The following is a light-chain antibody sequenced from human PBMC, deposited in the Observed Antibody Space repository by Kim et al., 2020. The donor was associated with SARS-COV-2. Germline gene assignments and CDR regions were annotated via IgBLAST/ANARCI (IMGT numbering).Light chain of an antibody. J-gene: IGLJ2*01. CDR3: QVWGNSAHVL. Sequence: SYELTQPLSVSVALGQTARVACGGNNIGSKNVHWYQQKPGQAPVLVIYRDSNRPSGIPERFSGSNSGNTATLTINRAQAGDEGDYYCQVWGNSAHVLFGG. V-gene: IGLV3-9*01. CDR1: NIGSKN. CDR2: RDS.